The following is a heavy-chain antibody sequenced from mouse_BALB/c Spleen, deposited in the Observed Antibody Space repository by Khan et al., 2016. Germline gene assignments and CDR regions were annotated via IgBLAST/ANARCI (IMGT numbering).Heavy chain of an antibody. J-gene: IGHJ1*01. CDR1: GFNIKDTY. Sequence: VQLQQSGAELVKPGASVKLSCTVSGFNIKDTYMYWVKQRPEQGLEWIGRIDPANGNSKDDPKFQGKATITADTSSNTAYLQLSSLTSEDTAVYYYARDYYGSRWYFDVWGAGTTVTVSS. D-gene: IGHD1-1*01. CDR2: IDPANGNS. V-gene: IGHV14-3*02. CDR3: ARDYYGSRWYFDV.